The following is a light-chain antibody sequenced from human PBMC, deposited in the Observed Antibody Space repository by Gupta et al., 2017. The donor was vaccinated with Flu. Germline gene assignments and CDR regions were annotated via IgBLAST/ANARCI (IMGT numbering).Light chain of an antibody. CDR3: QQSYRTSWT. CDR1: QSISSY. V-gene: IGKV1-39*01. J-gene: IGKJ1*01. Sequence: DIQMTQSPSSLSASVGDRVTITCRASQSISSYLNWYQQKPGKAPKLLIYAASSLQSGVPSRFSGSGSGTDFTLIISSLQPEDFATYYCQQSYRTSWTFGQGTKVEIK. CDR2: AAS.